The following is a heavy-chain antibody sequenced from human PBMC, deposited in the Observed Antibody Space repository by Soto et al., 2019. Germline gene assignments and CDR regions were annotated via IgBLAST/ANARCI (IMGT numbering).Heavy chain of an antibody. Sequence: QVQLVESGGGVVQPGRSLRLSCAASGFTFSSYGMNGVRQAPGKGLEWVAVISYDENNKYYADSVKGRFTISRDNSKNTLYLQMNSLRAEDTAVYYCAKVLTGDLDYWGQGTLVTVSS. J-gene: IGHJ4*02. CDR1: GFTFSSYG. CDR2: ISYDENNK. V-gene: IGHV3-30*18. CDR3: AKVLTGDLDY. D-gene: IGHD7-27*01.